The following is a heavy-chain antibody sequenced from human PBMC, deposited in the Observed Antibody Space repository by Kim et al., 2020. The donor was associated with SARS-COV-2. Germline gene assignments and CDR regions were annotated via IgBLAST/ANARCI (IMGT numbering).Heavy chain of an antibody. CDR2: INPNSGGT. J-gene: IGHJ5*02. CDR1: GYTFTGYY. V-gene: IGHV1-2*04. D-gene: IGHD6-13*01. Sequence: ASVKVSCKASGYTFTGYYMHWVRQAPGQGLEWMGWINPNSGGTNYAQKFQGWVTMTRDTSISTAYMELSRLRSDDTAVYYCARGGSSWYRLSCWFDPWGQGTLVTVSS. CDR3: ARGGSSWYRLSCWFDP.